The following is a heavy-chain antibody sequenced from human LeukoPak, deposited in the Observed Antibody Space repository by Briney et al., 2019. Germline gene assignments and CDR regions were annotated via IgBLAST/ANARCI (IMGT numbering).Heavy chain of an antibody. CDR2: IYYSGNT. CDR1: GASISSSDYY. CDR3: ARWNSGSHPTGAFDI. J-gene: IGHJ3*02. V-gene: IGHV4-39*07. Sequence: KPSETLSLTCTVSGASISSSDYYWGWIRQPPGKGLEWIGNIYYSGNTYYNPSLKSRVIISVDTSKNQFSLKQSSVTAADTAVYYCARWNSGSHPTGAFDIWGQGTMVTVSS. D-gene: IGHD1-26*01.